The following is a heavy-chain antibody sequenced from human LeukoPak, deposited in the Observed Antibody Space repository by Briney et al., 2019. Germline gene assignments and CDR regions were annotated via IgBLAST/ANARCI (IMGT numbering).Heavy chain of an antibody. Sequence: PSETLSLTCTVSGGSISSGSHYWSWIRQPAGKGLEWIGRISSSGSTNYNSSLKSRVTISVDTSKNQFSLKLNSVTAADTAVYYCARYIWGSYPTFEDYWGQGSLVTVSS. D-gene: IGHD3-16*02. CDR1: GGSISSGSHY. J-gene: IGHJ4*02. CDR2: ISSSGST. CDR3: ARYIWGSYPTFEDY. V-gene: IGHV4-61*02.